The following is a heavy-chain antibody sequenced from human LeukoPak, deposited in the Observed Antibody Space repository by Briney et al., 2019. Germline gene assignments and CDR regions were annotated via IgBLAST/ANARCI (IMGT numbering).Heavy chain of an antibody. Sequence: GRSLRLSCAASGFTFSSYGMHWVRQAPGKGLEWVAVISYDGSNKYYADSVKGRFTISRDNSKNTLYLQMNSLRAEDTAVYYCAKDWRDCSGGSRQYFDYWGQGTLVTVSS. D-gene: IGHD2-15*01. CDR1: GFTFSSYG. J-gene: IGHJ4*02. CDR3: AKDWRDCSGGSRQYFDY. V-gene: IGHV3-30*18. CDR2: ISYDGSNK.